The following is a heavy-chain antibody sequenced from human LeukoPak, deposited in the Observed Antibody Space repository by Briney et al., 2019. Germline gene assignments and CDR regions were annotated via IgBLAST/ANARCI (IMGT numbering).Heavy chain of an antibody. CDR2: IYYSGST. Sequence: SSETLSLTCTVSGGSISSSSYYWGWIRQPPGKGLEWIGSIYYSGSTYYNPSLKRRVTISVDTSKNQFSLKLSSVTAADTAVYYCARHDQAPLIDSSFAYWGQGTLVTVSS. J-gene: IGHJ4*02. D-gene: IGHD3-22*01. CDR1: GGSISSSSYY. CDR3: ARHDQAPLIDSSFAY. V-gene: IGHV4-39*01.